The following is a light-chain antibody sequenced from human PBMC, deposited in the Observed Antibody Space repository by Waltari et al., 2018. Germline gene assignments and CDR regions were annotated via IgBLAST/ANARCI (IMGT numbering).Light chain of an antibody. CDR2: SNN. J-gene: IGLJ3*02. CDR3: VAWDDSLIGWV. CDR1: SSKIGSNT. Sequence: QSVLTQPPSASGTPGQRVTVSCSGSSSKIGSNTVNWYQQVPGTAPKLLIYSNNQRPSGVPVRFSGAKSGTSASLAISGLQSEDEADYYCVAWDDSLIGWVFGGGTKLTVL. V-gene: IGLV1-44*01.